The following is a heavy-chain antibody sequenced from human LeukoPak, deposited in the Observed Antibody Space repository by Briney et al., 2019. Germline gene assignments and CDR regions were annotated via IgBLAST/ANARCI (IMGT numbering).Heavy chain of an antibody. CDR1: GYTFTSYA. Sequence: GASVKVSCKASGYTFTSYAMHWVRQAPGQRLEWMGWINAGNGNTKYSQKFQGRVTITTDESTSTAYMELSSLRSEDTAVYYCARGDQLSGGFDPWGQGTLVTVSS. CDR2: INAGNGNT. J-gene: IGHJ5*02. D-gene: IGHD2-2*01. V-gene: IGHV1-3*01. CDR3: ARGDQLSGGFDP.